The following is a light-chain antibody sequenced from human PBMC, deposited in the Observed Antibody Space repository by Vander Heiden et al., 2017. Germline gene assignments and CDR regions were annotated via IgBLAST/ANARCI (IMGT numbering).Light chain of an antibody. V-gene: IGKV3-11*01. CDR1: QRVSRY. CDR2: EAS. CDR3: LQRRNCPVT. J-gene: IGKJ1*01. Sequence: DIVLTQSPATLSLSPGERATLSCRASQRVSRYLAWYQQKPGQAPQLLVYEASNRVTGMPARFSGSGSGTDFTLTISSLEPEDVAVYYCLQRRNCPVTFGQGTKVEIK.